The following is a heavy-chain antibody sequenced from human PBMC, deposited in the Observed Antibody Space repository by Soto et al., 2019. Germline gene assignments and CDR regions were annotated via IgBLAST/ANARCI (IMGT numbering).Heavy chain of an antibody. Sequence: PGGSLRLSCAASGFIFSNHAMNWVRQAPGKGLEWVSGIVGNGGTTHYADSVKGRFTISRDNSKNTLYLQMDSLRAEDTALYYCAKVPYGFTYGKYDYWGQGTLVTVSS. V-gene: IGHV3-23*01. CDR1: GFIFSNHA. CDR3: AKVPYGFTYGKYDY. CDR2: IVGNGGTT. J-gene: IGHJ4*02. D-gene: IGHD5-18*01.